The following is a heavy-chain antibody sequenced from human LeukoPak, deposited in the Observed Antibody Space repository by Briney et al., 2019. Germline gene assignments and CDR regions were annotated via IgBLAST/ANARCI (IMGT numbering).Heavy chain of an antibody. D-gene: IGHD5-18*01. CDR1: RYTFTGYY. V-gene: IGHV1-2*02. J-gene: IGHJ4*02. CDR3: AKVGEERGYSYGFY. CDR2: INPKSGGT. Sequence: APVKVSCTTSRYTFTGYYMHWVRQAPGHGLEWMGWINPKSGGTNSTQKFPGRVTLTPGTSTSTAPMELSRLRSDETAVYYCAKVGEERGYSYGFYWGQGTLVTVSS.